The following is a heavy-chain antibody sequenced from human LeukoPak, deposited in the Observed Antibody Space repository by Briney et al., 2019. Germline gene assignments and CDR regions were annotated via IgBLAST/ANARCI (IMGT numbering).Heavy chain of an antibody. CDR2: INPSGGST. V-gene: IGHV1-46*01. CDR3: AGGGGGENWFDP. Sequence: ASVKVSCKASGYTFTSYYMHWVRQAPGQGLEWMGIINPSGGSTSYAQKFQGRVTMTRDMSTSTVYMELSSLRSEDTAVYYCAGGGGGENWFDPWGQGTLVTVSS. D-gene: IGHD3-16*01. CDR1: GYTFTSYY. J-gene: IGHJ5*02.